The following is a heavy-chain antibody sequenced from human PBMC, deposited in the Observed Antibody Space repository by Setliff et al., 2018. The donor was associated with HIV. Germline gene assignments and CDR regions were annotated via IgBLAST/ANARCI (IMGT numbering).Heavy chain of an antibody. CDR2: IYTGGNA. V-gene: IGHV4-61*09. Sequence: TLSLTCTVSGDSISRCSHYWSWIRQPAGKGLAWIGQIYTGGNANYNPSLQSRVTISVDTSTNQFALKVDSVSAADTAVHYCARESLNLGELSSNPDASDIWGQGTMVTVSS. J-gene: IGHJ3*02. CDR1: GDSISRCSHY. CDR3: ARESLNLGELSSNPDASDI. D-gene: IGHD3-16*02.